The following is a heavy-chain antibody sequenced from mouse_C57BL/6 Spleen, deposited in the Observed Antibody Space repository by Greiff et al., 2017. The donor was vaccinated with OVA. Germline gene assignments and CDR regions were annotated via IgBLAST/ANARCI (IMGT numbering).Heavy chain of an antibody. V-gene: IGHV5-9*01. J-gene: IGHJ3*01. Sequence: EVQRVESGGGLVKPGGSLKLSCAASGFTFSSYTMSWVRQTPEKRLEWVATISGGGGNTYYPDRVKGRFPISRDNAKNTLYLQMSSLRSEDTALYYCARHRGSFFAYWGQGTLVTVSA. CDR2: ISGGGGNT. CDR3: ARHRGSFFAY. D-gene: IGHD1-1*01. CDR1: GFTFSSYT.